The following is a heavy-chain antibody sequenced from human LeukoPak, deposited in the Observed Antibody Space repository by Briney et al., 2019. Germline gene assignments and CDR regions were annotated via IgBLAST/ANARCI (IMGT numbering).Heavy chain of an antibody. CDR3: TRGAGWLIDY. D-gene: IGHD3-16*01. V-gene: IGHV4-59*01. J-gene: IGHJ4*02. Sequence: SETLSLTCSVSGGFNTHYYWSWIRQPPGKGLEWIGYFYHSGSTNYNPSLKSRVTISVDTSKEQFSLKVNSVTAADTAVYYCTRGAGWLIDYWGQGILVTVSS. CDR1: GGFNTHYY. CDR2: FYHSGST.